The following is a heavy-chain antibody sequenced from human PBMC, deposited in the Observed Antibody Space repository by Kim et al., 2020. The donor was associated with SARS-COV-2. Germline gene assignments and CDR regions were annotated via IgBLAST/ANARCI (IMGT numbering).Heavy chain of an antibody. J-gene: IGHJ4*02. D-gene: IGHD6-19*01. CDR1: GGSFSGYY. V-gene: IGHV4-34*01. Sequence: SETLSLTCAVYGGSFSGYYWSWIRQPPGKGLEWIGEINHSGSTNYNPSLKSRVTISVDTSKNQFSLKLSSVTAADTAVYYCVRGRAVAVAGPLDYWGQGTLVTVSS. CDR3: VRGRAVAVAGPLDY. CDR2: INHSGST.